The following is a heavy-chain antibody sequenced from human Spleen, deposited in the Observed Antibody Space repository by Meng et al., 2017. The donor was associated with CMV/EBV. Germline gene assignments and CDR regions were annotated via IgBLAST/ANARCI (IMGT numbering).Heavy chain of an antibody. Sequence: ASVKVSCKASGYSFITYYIHWVRQAPGQGLEWMGRINPDGGTTTYAQRFQGGLTLTTDTSTSTVYMELSRLTSEDTAVYYCARDLVGYDAFDIWGQGTLVTAS. CDR1: GYSFITYY. CDR3: ARDLVGYDAFDI. J-gene: IGHJ3*02. CDR2: INPDGGTT. D-gene: IGHD3-22*01. V-gene: IGHV1-46*01.